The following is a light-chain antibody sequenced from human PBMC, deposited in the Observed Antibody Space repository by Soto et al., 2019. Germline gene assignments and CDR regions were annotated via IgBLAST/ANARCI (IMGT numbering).Light chain of an antibody. Sequence: ILMTQSPSSLSASVGDRVTITCRASQGISSYLAWYQQKPGKAPKLLIYAASTLQSGVPSRFSGSGSGTDFTLTISCLQSEDFATYYCQQYYSYPLTFGGGTKVDIK. J-gene: IGKJ4*01. CDR2: AAS. CDR1: QGISSY. CDR3: QQYYSYPLT. V-gene: IGKV1-8*01.